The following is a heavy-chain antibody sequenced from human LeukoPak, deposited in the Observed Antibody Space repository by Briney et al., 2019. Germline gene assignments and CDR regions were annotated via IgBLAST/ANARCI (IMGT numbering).Heavy chain of an antibody. D-gene: IGHD3-16*02. Sequence: GSLRLSCAASGFTFSSYSMNWVRQAPGKGLEWIGYIYYSGSTNYNPSLKSRVTISVDTSKNQFSLKLSSVTAADTAVCYCAGYVWGSYRQSAFDIWGQGTMVTVSS. CDR2: IYYSGST. CDR3: AGYVWGSYRQSAFDI. CDR1: GFTFSSYS. V-gene: IGHV4-59*01. J-gene: IGHJ3*02.